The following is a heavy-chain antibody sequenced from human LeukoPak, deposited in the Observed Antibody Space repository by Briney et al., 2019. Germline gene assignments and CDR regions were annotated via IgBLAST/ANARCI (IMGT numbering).Heavy chain of an antibody. CDR3: ARNRGYSYGYYYYYYGMDV. Sequence: SETLSLTCAVYGGSFSDYYWSWIRQPPGKGLEWIGEINHSGSTNYNPSLKSRVTISVDTSKNQFSLKLSSVTAADTAVYYCARNRGYSYGYYYYYYGMDVWGQGTTVTVSS. J-gene: IGHJ6*02. V-gene: IGHV4-34*01. CDR2: INHSGST. CDR1: GGSFSDYY. D-gene: IGHD5-18*01.